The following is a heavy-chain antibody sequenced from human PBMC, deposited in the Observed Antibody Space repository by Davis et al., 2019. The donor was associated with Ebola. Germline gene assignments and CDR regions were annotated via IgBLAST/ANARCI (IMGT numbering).Heavy chain of an antibody. V-gene: IGHV4-4*08. CDR2: IYYSGST. Sequence: MPSETLSLTCTVSGGSISSYYWSWIRQPPGKGLEWIGYIYYSGSTNYNPSLKSRVTISLDTSKNQFSLKLNSVGAADTAVYYCAREAADGNGMDYWGQGTLVTVSS. CDR1: GGSISSYY. J-gene: IGHJ4*02. D-gene: IGHD6-13*01. CDR3: AREAADGNGMDY.